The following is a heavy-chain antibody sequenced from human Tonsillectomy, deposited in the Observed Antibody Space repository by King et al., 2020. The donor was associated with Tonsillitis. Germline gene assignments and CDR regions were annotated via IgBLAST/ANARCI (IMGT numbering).Heavy chain of an antibody. CDR2: IRRKAYGGTT. CDR3: TRVRDILWFGKFDY. Sequence: VQLVESGGGWVQPGRSLRLSCTASGFTFGDYGMSWFRQAPGKGLEWVGLIRRKAYGGTTEYAASVKGRLTISRDDSKSIAYLQMNSLKTEDTAVYYCTRVRDILWFGKFDYWGQGTLVTVSS. J-gene: IGHJ4*02. D-gene: IGHD3-10*01. CDR1: GFTFGDYG. V-gene: IGHV3-49*03.